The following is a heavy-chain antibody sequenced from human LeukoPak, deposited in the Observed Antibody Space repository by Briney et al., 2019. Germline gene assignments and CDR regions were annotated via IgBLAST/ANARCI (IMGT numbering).Heavy chain of an antibody. CDR1: GGSISNYY. Sequence: PSETLSLTCTVSGGSISNYYWSWIRQPAGKGLEWIGRIYTSGSTNYNPSLKSRVAMSVDTSKNQFSLKLSSVTAADTAVYYCASIGDYDSSGEEAFDIWGEDTMVTVSS. CDR2: IYTSGST. J-gene: IGHJ3*02. CDR3: ASIGDYDSSGEEAFDI. D-gene: IGHD3-22*01. V-gene: IGHV4-4*07.